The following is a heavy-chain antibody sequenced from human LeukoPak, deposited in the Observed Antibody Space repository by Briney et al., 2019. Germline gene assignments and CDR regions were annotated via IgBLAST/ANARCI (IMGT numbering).Heavy chain of an antibody. CDR3: ARVPGYYDFWSGYRYYYYMDV. D-gene: IGHD3-3*01. CDR1: GYTFTTFG. J-gene: IGHJ6*03. CDR2: VSAYNGNT. Sequence: ASVKVSCKASGYTFTTFGISWVRQAPGQGLEWMGWVSAYNGNTNYAQKLQGRVTMTTDTSTSTAYMELRSLRSDDTAVYYCARVPGYYDFWSGYRYYYYMDVWGKGTTVTVSS. V-gene: IGHV1-18*01.